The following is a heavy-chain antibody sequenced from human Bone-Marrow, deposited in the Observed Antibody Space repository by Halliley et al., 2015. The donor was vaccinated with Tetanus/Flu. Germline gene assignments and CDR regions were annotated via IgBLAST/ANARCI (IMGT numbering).Heavy chain of an antibody. Sequence: QLVQSGAEVKKPGESLRISCKVSEFSFTNFWITWVRQMPGKGLEWMGRIDPSDSYTDYSPSFQGHVTISADKSITTAYLMWSSLRASHSAIYYCGSHGYCSGSDYWGLGTLVTFSS. CDR2: IDPSDSYT. V-gene: IGHV5-10-1*01. D-gene: IGHD6-19*01. J-gene: IGHJ4*02. CDR3: GSHGYCSGSDY. CDR1: EFSFTNFW.